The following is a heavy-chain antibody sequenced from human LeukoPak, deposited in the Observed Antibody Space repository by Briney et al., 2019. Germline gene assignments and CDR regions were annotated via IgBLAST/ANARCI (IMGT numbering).Heavy chain of an antibody. CDR1: GFTVSDYS. V-gene: IGHV3-20*04. J-gene: IGHJ4*02. Sequence: GGSLRLSCAASGFTVSDYSMSWVRQAPGKGLEWVSTINWNGGSTGYADSVKGRFTISRDNAKNSLYLQMNSLRAEDTALYYCARVSDISVAAYFDYWGQGTLVTVSS. CDR2: INWNGGST. CDR3: ARVSDISVAAYFDY. D-gene: IGHD6-19*01.